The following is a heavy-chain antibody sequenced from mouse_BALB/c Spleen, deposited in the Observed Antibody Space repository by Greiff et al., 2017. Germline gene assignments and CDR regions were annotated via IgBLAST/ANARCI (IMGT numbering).Heavy chain of an antibody. D-gene: IGHD2-2*01. J-gene: IGHJ3*01. CDR2: ISSGGGST. V-gene: IGHV5-12-1*01. Sequence: EVKLVESGGGLVKPGGSLKLSCAASGFAFSSYDMSWVRQTPEKRLEWVAYISSGGGSTYYPDTVKGRFIISRDNAKNTLYLQMSSLKSEDTAMYYCARHEIYGSWFAYWGQGTLVTVSA. CDR3: ARHEIYGSWFAY. CDR1: GFAFSSYD.